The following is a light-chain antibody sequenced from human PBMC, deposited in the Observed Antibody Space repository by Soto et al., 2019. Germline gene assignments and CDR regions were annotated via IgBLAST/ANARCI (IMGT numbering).Light chain of an antibody. CDR1: QNVATN. CDR3: QQYYHWGLS. V-gene: IGKV3D-15*01. Sequence: VMTQSPANLSVSPGEGVTLFCRASQNVATNLAWYQLNPGQAPRLLIHASSTRAAGIPGTFSGSGSGTQFSLTISSVQSEDSAGYDCQQYYHWGLSFGGGTKVEI. CDR2: ASS. J-gene: IGKJ4*01.